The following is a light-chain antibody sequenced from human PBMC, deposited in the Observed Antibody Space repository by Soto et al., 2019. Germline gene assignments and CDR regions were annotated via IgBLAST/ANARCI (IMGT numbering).Light chain of an antibody. CDR1: QTISSW. V-gene: IGKV1-5*01. CDR3: QHYNSYSEA. CDR2: DAY. J-gene: IGKJ1*01. Sequence: DIQMTQSPSTLSGSVGDRVTITCRASQTISSWLAWYQQKPGKAPKLLIYDAYNLESGVPSRFSGSGSGTEFTLTISSLQPDDFATYYCQHYNSYSEAFGQGTKVDIK.